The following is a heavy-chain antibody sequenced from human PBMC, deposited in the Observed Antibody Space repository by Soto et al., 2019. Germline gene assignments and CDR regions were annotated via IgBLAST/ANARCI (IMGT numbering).Heavy chain of an antibody. CDR3: ARVQWELLRYYFDY. J-gene: IGHJ4*02. V-gene: IGHV1-2*02. CDR2: INPNSGGT. CDR1: GYTFTGYY. Sequence: GASLKVSCKASGYTFTGYYMHWGREAPGQGLEWMGWINPNSGGTNYAQKFQGRVTMTRDTSISTAYMELSRLRSDDTAVYYCARVQWELLRYYFDYWGQGTLVTVSS. D-gene: IGHD1-26*01.